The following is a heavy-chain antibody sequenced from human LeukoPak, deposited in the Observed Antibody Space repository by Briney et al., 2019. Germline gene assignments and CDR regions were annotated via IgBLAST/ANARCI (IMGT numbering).Heavy chain of an antibody. J-gene: IGHJ4*02. Sequence: SETLSLTCTVSGGSISGGSYFWGWIRQPPGKGLEWIGSIYYSGSTYYSPSLKSRVTISVDTSKNQFSLKLSSVTAADTAVYYCARRGYSSGWYYFDYWGQGTLVTVSS. V-gene: IGHV4-39*01. D-gene: IGHD6-19*01. CDR3: ARRGYSSGWYYFDY. CDR1: GGSISGGSYF. CDR2: IYYSGST.